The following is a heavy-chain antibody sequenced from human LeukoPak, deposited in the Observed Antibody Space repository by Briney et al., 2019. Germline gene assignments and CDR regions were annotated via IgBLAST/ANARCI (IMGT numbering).Heavy chain of an antibody. Sequence: PGGSLRLSCAASGFTFSSYWMHWVRQAPGKGLEWVAVIWYDGSNKYYADSVKGRFTISRDNSKNTLYLQMNSLRAEDTAVYYCARGRGQYLEGNWFDPWGQGTLVTVSS. CDR3: ARGRGQYLEGNWFDP. D-gene: IGHD3-3*01. J-gene: IGHJ5*02. V-gene: IGHV3-33*08. CDR2: IWYDGSNK. CDR1: GFTFSSYW.